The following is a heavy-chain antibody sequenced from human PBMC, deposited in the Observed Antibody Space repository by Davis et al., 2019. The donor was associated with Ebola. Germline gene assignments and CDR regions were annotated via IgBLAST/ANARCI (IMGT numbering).Heavy chain of an antibody. J-gene: IGHJ6*02. CDR1: GYTFTSYG. D-gene: IGHD1-26*01. Sequence: ASVKVSCKASGYTFTSYGISWVRQAPGPGLESMGWISAYNGNTNYSQKLQGRVTMTTDTSTSTAYMELRSLRSDDTAVYYCAREVGAHWVYYYGMDVWGQGTTVTVSS. V-gene: IGHV1-18*01. CDR2: ISAYNGNT. CDR3: AREVGAHWVYYYGMDV.